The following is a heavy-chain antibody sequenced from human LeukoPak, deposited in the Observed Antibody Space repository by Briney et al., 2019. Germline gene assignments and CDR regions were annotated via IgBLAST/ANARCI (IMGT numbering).Heavy chain of an antibody. Sequence: SETLSLTCTVSGYSISSGYYWGWIRQPPGKGLEWIGSIYHSGSTYYNPSLKSRVTISVDTSKNQFSLKLSSVTAADTAVYYCARSPIEVVPAAILYFDYWGQGTLVTVSS. J-gene: IGHJ4*02. D-gene: IGHD2-2*01. CDR1: GYSISSGYY. CDR3: ARSPIEVVPAAILYFDY. CDR2: IYHSGST. V-gene: IGHV4-38-2*02.